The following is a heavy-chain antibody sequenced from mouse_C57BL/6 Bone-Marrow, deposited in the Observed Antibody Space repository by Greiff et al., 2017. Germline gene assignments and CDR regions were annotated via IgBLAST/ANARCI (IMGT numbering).Heavy chain of an antibody. CDR3: TFTVFYYAMDY. CDR2: IDPENGDT. D-gene: IGHD1-1*01. CDR1: GFNIKDDH. V-gene: IGHV14-4*01. Sequence: EVQLQQSGAELVRPGASVKLSCTASGFNIKDDHMHWVKQRPEQGLEWIGWIDPENGDTEYASKFQGKATITADTSSNTAYLQLSSLTSEDTAVYYCTFTVFYYAMDYWGQGTSVTVSS. J-gene: IGHJ4*01.